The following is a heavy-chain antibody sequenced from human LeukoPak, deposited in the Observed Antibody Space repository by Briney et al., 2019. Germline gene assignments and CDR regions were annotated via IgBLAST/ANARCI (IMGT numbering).Heavy chain of an antibody. J-gene: IGHJ5*02. V-gene: IGHV1-69*05. Sequence: SVKVSCKASGGTFSSYAISWVRQAPGQGLEWMEGIIPIFGTANYAQKFQGRVTITTDESTSTAYMELSSLRSEDTAVYYCAITIAHYDFNWFDPWGQGTLVTVSS. CDR3: AITIAHYDFNWFDP. CDR1: GGTFSSYA. D-gene: IGHD3-3*01. CDR2: IIPIFGTA.